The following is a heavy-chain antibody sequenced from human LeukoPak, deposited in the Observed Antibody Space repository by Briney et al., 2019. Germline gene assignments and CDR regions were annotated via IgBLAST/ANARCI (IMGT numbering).Heavy chain of an antibody. D-gene: IGHD2-15*01. CDR1: GFSFSSYW. J-gene: IGHJ5*02. V-gene: IGHV3-74*01. Sequence: PGRSLRLSCAASGFSFSSYWMHWVRQTPGKGLVWVSRINSDGSSTSYADSVKGRFTISRDNAKNTLYLQMNSLRAEDTAVYYCVRAPPLVAADWFDPWGQGSLVTVS. CDR3: VRAPPLVAADWFDP. CDR2: INSDGSST.